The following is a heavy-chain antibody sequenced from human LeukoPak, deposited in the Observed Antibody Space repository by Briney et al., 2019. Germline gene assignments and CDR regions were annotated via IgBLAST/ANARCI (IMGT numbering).Heavy chain of an antibody. V-gene: IGHV3-7*01. D-gene: IGHD3-16*01. CDR2: INPDGSGK. CDR1: GFTLSTYW. J-gene: IGHJ4*02. Sequence: GGSLTLSCEASGFTLSTYWMNWVRQVPGKGLDWVANINPDGSGKKYEDSVKGRFTIARDNADNSLSLQMNSLRAEDTAVYYCASWGAGGNSWGQGTLVTVSS. CDR3: ASWGAGGNS.